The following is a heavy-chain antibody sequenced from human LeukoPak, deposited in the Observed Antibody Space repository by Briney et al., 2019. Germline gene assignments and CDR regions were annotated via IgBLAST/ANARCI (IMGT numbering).Heavy chain of an antibody. Sequence: ASVKVSCKASGGTFSSYAISWVGQAPGQGLEWMGRIIPILGIANYAQKFQGRVTITADKSTSTAYMELSSLRSEDTAVYYCARLGGSNGSWGQGTLVTVSS. CDR3: ARLGGSNGS. J-gene: IGHJ4*02. V-gene: IGHV1-69*04. D-gene: IGHD1-1*01. CDR2: IIPILGIA. CDR1: GGTFSSYA.